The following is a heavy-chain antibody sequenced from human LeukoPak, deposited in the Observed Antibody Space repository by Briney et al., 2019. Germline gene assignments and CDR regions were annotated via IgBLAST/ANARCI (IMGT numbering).Heavy chain of an antibody. J-gene: IGHJ4*02. CDR3: ARGSPIVATTPRGFDY. CDR2: INPNSGGT. D-gene: IGHD5-12*01. CDR1: GYTFTGHY. V-gene: IGHV1-2*02. Sequence: ASVKVSCKASGYTFTGHYMHWVRQAPGQGLEWMAWINPNSGGTDYAQKFQGRVTMTRDTSISTAYMELSSLRSDDTAIYYCARGSPIVATTPRGFDYWSQGTLVTVSS.